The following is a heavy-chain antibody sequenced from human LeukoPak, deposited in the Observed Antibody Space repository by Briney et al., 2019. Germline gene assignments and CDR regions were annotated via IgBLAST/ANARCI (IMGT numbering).Heavy chain of an antibody. CDR1: GFTFTSYG. Sequence: GTSLRLSYAASGFTFTSYGMHWVRQAPGKGLEGVALITYDGYYKYYSDSVKGRFTISSDTSKNTMYLQMNSLRAEDTAVYYCARDLSPVVRASPMGYWGQGTLVTVSS. V-gene: IGHV3-30*03. CDR3: ARDLSPVVRASPMGY. J-gene: IGHJ4*02. CDR2: ITYDGYYK. D-gene: IGHD3-10*01.